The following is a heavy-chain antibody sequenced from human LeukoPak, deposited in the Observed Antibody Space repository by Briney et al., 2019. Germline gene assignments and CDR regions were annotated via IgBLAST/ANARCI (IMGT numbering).Heavy chain of an antibody. V-gene: IGHV3-23*01. Sequence: GGSLRLSCVAFGFRFTDYGMSWVRQAPAKGLEWVSDISASGGSTYYADSVKGRFTISRDNSKNTLYLQMNSLRAEDTAVYYCAREGEQWLGHYYYYYYMDVWGKGTTVTVSS. CDR1: GFRFTDYG. CDR2: ISASGGST. D-gene: IGHD6-19*01. CDR3: AREGEQWLGHYYYYYYMDV. J-gene: IGHJ6*03.